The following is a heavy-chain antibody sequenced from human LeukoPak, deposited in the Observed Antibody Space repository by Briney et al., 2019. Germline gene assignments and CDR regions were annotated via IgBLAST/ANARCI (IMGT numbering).Heavy chain of an antibody. D-gene: IGHD6-19*01. Sequence: SETLSLTCTVSGGSISSYYWGWIRQPPGKGLEWIGSIYYSGSTYYNPSLKSRVTISVDTSKNQFSLKLSSVTAADTAVYYCARESAYAVPDYWGQGSLVTVSS. J-gene: IGHJ4*02. CDR1: GGSISSYY. CDR3: ARESAYAVPDY. CDR2: IYYSGST. V-gene: IGHV4-39*02.